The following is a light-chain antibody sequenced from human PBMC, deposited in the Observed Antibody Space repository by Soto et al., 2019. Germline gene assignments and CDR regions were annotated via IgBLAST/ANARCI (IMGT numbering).Light chain of an antibody. V-gene: IGKV3-20*01. J-gene: IGKJ4*01. CDR1: QSVSSSD. CDR2: GAS. CDR3: HQYDSSPLT. Sequence: EIVLTQSPGTLSLSPGERATLSCRASQSVSSSDLAWYQQKPGQAPRLLIYGASSRATGIPDRFSGSGSGTGFTLTISRLEPEDFAVYYCHQYDSSPLTFGGGTKVEIK.